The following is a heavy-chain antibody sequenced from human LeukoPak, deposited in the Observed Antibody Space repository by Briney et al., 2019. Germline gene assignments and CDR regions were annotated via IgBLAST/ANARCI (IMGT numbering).Heavy chain of an antibody. CDR3: ARVGYCTTSCYWRAFDC. Sequence: GGSLRLSCAASGFTFSSHWMSWVRQAPGKGLEWVANINQDGTEQYYVDSVKGRFTISRDNAKNSLYLQMNSLRAEDTAVYYCARVGYCTTSCYWRAFDCWGQGTLVTVSS. J-gene: IGHJ4*02. V-gene: IGHV3-7*01. CDR1: GFTFSSHW. CDR2: INQDGTEQ. D-gene: IGHD2-8*01.